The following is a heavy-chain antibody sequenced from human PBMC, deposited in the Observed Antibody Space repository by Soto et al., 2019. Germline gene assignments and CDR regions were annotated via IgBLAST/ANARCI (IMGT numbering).Heavy chain of an antibody. CDR1: GFTFSSSA. V-gene: IGHV1-58*02. J-gene: IGHJ4*02. CDR2: IVVGSGKT. CDR3: AANYDSGSYDFGGHAW. D-gene: IGHD3-16*01. Sequence: ISVKVSCKASGFTFSSSAIQWVRQARGQPLEWIGWIVVGSGKTDYTHNLQARVTITRDKSTSTAYMELSGLRSEYTAVYYCAANYDSGSYDFGGHAWWGQGTLVT.